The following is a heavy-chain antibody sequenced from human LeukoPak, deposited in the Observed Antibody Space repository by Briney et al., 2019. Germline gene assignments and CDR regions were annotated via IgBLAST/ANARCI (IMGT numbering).Heavy chain of an antibody. J-gene: IGHJ6*03. Sequence: SETLSLTCAVYGGSFSGYYWSWIRQPPGKGLEWTGEINHSGSTNYNPSLKSRVTISVDTSKNQFSLKLSSVTAADTAVYYCARFPGRQLWFVGYMDVWGKGTTVTVSS. CDR3: ARFPGRQLWFVGYMDV. CDR2: INHSGST. V-gene: IGHV4-34*01. CDR1: GGSFSGYY. D-gene: IGHD5-18*01.